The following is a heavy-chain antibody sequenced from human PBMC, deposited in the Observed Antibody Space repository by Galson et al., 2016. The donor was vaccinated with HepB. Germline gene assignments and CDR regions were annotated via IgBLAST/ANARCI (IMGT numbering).Heavy chain of an antibody. J-gene: IGHJ5*02. CDR2: INAGNGNT. CDR3: AGSGRERWFDP. D-gene: IGHD1-26*01. V-gene: IGHV1-3*01. CDR1: GYTFTSYL. Sequence: SVKVSCKASGYTFTSYLMHWVRQAPGQRLEWMGWINAGNGNTKYSEKLQGRLTISTDTSASTAYMELSSLRSEDTAVYYCAGSGRERWFDPWGQGTQVTVSS.